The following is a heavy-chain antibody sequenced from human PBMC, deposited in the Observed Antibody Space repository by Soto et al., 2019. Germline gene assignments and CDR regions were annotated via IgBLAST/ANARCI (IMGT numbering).Heavy chain of an antibody. CDR1: GYAFTSYG. V-gene: IGHV1-18*01. D-gene: IGHD1-26*01. CDR2: ISAYNGNT. CDR3: ARSSGIYSDFDF. J-gene: IGHJ4*02. Sequence: ASVKASCKASGYAFTSYGISWARQAPGQGLEWMGWISAYNGNTNYSQNIQGRVTMTTDTSTSTAYMELNSLRSDDTAVYYCARSSGIYSDFDFWGQGTLVTVSS.